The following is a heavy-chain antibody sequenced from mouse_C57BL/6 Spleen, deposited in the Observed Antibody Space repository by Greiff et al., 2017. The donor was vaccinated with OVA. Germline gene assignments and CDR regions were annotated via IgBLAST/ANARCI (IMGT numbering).Heavy chain of an antibody. J-gene: IGHJ1*03. CDR3: ASAYGNPPLRYFDV. CDR2: ISSGSSTI. D-gene: IGHD2-1*01. V-gene: IGHV5-17*01. CDR1: GFTFSDYG. Sequence: EVMLVESGGGLVKPGGSLKLSCAASGFTFSDYGMHWVRQAPEKGLEWVAYISSGSSTIYDADTVKGRFTISRDNAKNTLFLQMTSLRSEDTAMYYCASAYGNPPLRYFDVWGTGTTVTVSS.